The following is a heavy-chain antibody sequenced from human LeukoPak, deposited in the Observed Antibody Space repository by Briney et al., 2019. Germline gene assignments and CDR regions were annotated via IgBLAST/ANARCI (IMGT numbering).Heavy chain of an antibody. D-gene: IGHD3-22*01. CDR2: ISASGAST. J-gene: IGHJ4*02. CDR3: AKDRSSGYYYLDY. V-gene: IGHV3-23*01. CDR1: GFTFSTYA. Sequence: PGGSLRLSCAASGFTFSTYAMSWVRQAPGKGLEWVSAISASGASTYYADSVKGRFTISRDNSKNTLYLQMNSLRAEDAAVYYCAKDRSSGYYYLDYWGQGALVTVSS.